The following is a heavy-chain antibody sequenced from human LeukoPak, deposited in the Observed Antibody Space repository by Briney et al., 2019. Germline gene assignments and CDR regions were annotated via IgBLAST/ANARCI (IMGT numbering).Heavy chain of an antibody. CDR2: INPNSGGT. Sequence: ASVKVSCKASGYTFTGYYMHWVRQAPGQGLEWMGWINPNSGGTNYAQKFQGRVTMTRDTSISTAYMELSRLRSDDTAVYYCARDGGDGSGSYYDYWGQGTLVTVSS. CDR3: ARDGGDGSGSYYDY. V-gene: IGHV1-2*02. CDR1: GYTFTGYY. J-gene: IGHJ4*02. D-gene: IGHD3-10*01.